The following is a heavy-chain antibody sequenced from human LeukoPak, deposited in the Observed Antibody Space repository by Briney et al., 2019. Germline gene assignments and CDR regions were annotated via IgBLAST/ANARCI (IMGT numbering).Heavy chain of an antibody. Sequence: ASVKVSCKASGYTFTSYYMHWVRQAPGQGLEWMGIINPSGGSTSYAQKFQGRVTMTRDTSTSTVYMELSSLRSEDTAVYYCARLQIYYDSSGPYDAFDIWGQGTMVTVSS. CDR1: GYTFTSYY. J-gene: IGHJ3*02. CDR2: INPSGGST. V-gene: IGHV1-46*01. D-gene: IGHD3-22*01. CDR3: ARLQIYYDSSGPYDAFDI.